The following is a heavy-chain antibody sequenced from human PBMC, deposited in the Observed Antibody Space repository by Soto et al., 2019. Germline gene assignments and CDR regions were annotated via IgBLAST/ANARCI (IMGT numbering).Heavy chain of an antibody. CDR1: GYSFTSHG. Sequence: QVQLVQSGAEVKKPGASVKVSCKASGYSFTSHGISWVRQAPGQGLEWMAWISASHGDTNYAQKFKGRVTVTTDTSTSTGYMELRSLRSEDTAVYYCARMVRGSNIDYYHYMDVWGKGTTVTVSS. CDR2: ISASHGDT. CDR3: ARMVRGSNIDYYHYMDV. J-gene: IGHJ6*03. D-gene: IGHD3-10*01. V-gene: IGHV1-18*01.